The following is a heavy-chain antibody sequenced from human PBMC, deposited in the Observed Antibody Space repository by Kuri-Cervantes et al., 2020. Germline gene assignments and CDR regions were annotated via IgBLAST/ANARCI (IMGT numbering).Heavy chain of an antibody. Sequence: GESLKISCAASGFTFSSYWMSWVRQAPGKGLEWVANIKQDGSEKYYVDSVKGRFTISRDNAKNSLYLQMNSLRAEDTAVYYCAREGTVVVPAATGSFYYYYGMDVWGQGTTVTVSS. CDR3: AREGTVVVPAATGSFYYYYGMDV. J-gene: IGHJ6*02. CDR2: IKQDGSEK. V-gene: IGHV3-7*01. CDR1: GFTFSSYW. D-gene: IGHD2-2*01.